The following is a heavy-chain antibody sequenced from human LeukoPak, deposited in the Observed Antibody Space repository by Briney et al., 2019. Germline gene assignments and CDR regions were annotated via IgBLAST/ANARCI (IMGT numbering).Heavy chain of an antibody. CDR3: AREDENYDFWSGSQGGYYGMDV. D-gene: IGHD3-3*01. CDR2: ISSSSSYI. Sequence: PGGSLRLSCAASGFTFSSYSMNWVRQAPGKGLEWVSSISSSSSYIYYADSVKGRFTISRDNAKNSLYLQMNSLRAEDTAVYYCAREDENYDFWSGSQGGYYGMDVWGQGTTVTVSS. J-gene: IGHJ6*02. V-gene: IGHV3-21*01. CDR1: GFTFSSYS.